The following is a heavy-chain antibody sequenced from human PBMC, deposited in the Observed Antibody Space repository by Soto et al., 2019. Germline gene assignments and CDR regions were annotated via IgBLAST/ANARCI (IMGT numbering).Heavy chain of an antibody. V-gene: IGHV4-30-2*01. CDR2: IYHSGST. J-gene: IGHJ5*02. CDR1: GGSISSGGYS. CDR3: ARGGIWGSYRYNWFDP. Sequence: QLQLQESGSGLVKPSQTLSLTCAVSGGSISSGGYSWSWIRQPPGKGLEWIGYIYHSGSTYYNPSLKSRVTISVDRSKNQFSLKLSSVTAADTAVYYCARGGIWGSYRYNWFDPWGQGTLVTVSS. D-gene: IGHD3-16*02.